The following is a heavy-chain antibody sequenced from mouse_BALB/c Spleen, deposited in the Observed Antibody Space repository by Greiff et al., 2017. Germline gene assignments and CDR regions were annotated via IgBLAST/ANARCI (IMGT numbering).Heavy chain of an antibody. CDR3: ASRPYYGNSGWAMDF. CDR1: GFTSSSFG. J-gene: IGHJ4*01. V-gene: IGHV5-17*02. Sequence: EVHLLESGAGLVQPGASRKISCAASGFTSSSFGMHWVRQAPEKGLEWVAYISSGSSTIYYADTVKGRCTISRDKPKNTLFLQMTSLTSEDTAMYCCASRPYYGNSGWAMDFWGPGTSVTVSS. CDR2: ISSGSSTI. D-gene: IGHD2-1*01.